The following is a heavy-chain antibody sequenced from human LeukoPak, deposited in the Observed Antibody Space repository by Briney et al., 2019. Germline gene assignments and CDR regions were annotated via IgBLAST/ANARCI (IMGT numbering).Heavy chain of an antibody. CDR2: VTWSSRSK. CDR3: AKDSEARSISWYSHFDP. J-gene: IGHJ2*01. V-gene: IGHV3-9*01. CDR1: GFTLEDYG. Sequence: PGGSLRLSCEASGFTLEDYGIHWVRQVPGKGLEWVSGVTWSSRSKKYADSVRGRFSISRDDANNSLFLQMNNLRPEDTALYYCAKDSEARSISWYSHFDPWGRGTLVTVSS. D-gene: IGHD6-13*01.